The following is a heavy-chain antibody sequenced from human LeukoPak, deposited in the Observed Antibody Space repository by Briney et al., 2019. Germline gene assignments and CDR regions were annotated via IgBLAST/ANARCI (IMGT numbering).Heavy chain of an antibody. Sequence: SETLSLTCTVSGGSISSGGYYWSWIRQHPGKGLEWIGYIYYSGSTYYNPSLKSRVTISVDTSKNQFSLKLSSVTAADTAVYYCARDYYSGIEGSYFDYWGQGTLVTVSS. CDR2: IYYSGST. V-gene: IGHV4-31*03. CDR1: GGSISSGGYY. CDR3: ARDYYSGIEGSYFDY. D-gene: IGHD3-10*01. J-gene: IGHJ4*02.